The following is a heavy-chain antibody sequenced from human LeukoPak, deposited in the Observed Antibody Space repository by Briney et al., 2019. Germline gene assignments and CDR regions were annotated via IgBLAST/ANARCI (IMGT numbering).Heavy chain of an antibody. CDR2: ISAYNGNT. CDR3: ARTGGGTSGWYYYYYYMDV. V-gene: IGHV1-18*01. Sequence: GASVKVSCKASGYTFTSYGISWVRQAPGQGLEWMGWISAYNGNTNYAQKLQGRVTMTTDTSTSTAYMELRSLRSDDTAVYYCARTGGGTSGWYYYYYYMDVWGKGTTVTISS. CDR1: GYTFTSYG. D-gene: IGHD6-19*01. J-gene: IGHJ6*03.